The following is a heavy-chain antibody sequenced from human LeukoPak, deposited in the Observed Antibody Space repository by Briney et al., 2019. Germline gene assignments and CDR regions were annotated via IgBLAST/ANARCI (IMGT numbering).Heavy chain of an antibody. CDR3: ARATGMKKQWLVQYFDY. CDR1: GGTFSSYA. V-gene: IGHV1-69*04. D-gene: IGHD6-19*01. Sequence: SVKVSCKASGGTFSSYAISWVRQAPGQGLEWMGRTIPILGIANYAQKFQGRVTITADKSTSTAYMELSSLRSEDTAVYYCARATGMKKQWLVQYFDYWGQGTLVTVSS. J-gene: IGHJ4*02. CDR2: TIPILGIA.